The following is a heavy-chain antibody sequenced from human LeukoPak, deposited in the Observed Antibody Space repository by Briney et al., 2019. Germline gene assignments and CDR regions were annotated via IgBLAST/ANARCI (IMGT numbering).Heavy chain of an antibody. D-gene: IGHD6-13*01. CDR1: GGSISSSSYY. V-gene: IGHV4-39*07. Sequence: SETLSLTCTVSGGSISSSSYYWGWIRQPPGKGLEWIGSSYYSVSTYYTPSLKSRVTISVDTSKNQFSLKLSSVTAADTAVYYCAVTTKRYSSSWYYFDYWGQGTLVTVSS. CDR3: AVTTKRYSSSWYYFDY. CDR2: SYYSVST. J-gene: IGHJ4*02.